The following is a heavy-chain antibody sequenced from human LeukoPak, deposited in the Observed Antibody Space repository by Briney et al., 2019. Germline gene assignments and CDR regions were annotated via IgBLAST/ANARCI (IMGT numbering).Heavy chain of an antibody. CDR2: TIPILGIA. D-gene: IGHD3-3*01. V-gene: IGHV1-69*04. J-gene: IGHJ6*02. CDR3: ARGGRFLASGMDV. Sequence: SVKVSCKASGGTFSSYAISWVRQAPGQGLEWMGRTIPILGIANYAQKFQGRVTITADKSTSTAYMELSSLRSEDTAVYYCARGGRFLASGMDVWGQGTTVTVSS. CDR1: GGTFSSYA.